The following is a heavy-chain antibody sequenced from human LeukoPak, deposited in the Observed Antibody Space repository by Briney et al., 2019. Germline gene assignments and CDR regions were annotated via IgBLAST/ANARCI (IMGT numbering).Heavy chain of an antibody. CDR2: IKQDGSEK. D-gene: IGHD6-13*01. CDR1: GFTFSSYW. CDR3: ARGARSSSYGAMDDY. V-gene: IGHV3-7*01. J-gene: IGHJ4*02. Sequence: GGSLRLSCAASGFTFSSYWMSWVRQAPGKGLEWVANIKQDGSEKYYVDSVKGRFTISRDNAKNSLYLQMNSLRAEDTAVYYCARGARSSSYGAMDDYWGQGTLVTVSS.